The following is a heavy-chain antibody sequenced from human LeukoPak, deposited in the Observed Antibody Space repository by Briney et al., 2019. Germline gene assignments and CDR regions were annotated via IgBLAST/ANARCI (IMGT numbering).Heavy chain of an antibody. Sequence: GGSLRLSCAASEFTFSNYVMSWVRQTPGKGLEWVSTISASAYTTHYADSVKGRFTISRDNSKDTLYLQMNSLRVEDTAVYYCAKDRRYSSSDYWGQGTLVTVSS. J-gene: IGHJ4*02. D-gene: IGHD6-6*01. V-gene: IGHV3-23*01. CDR1: EFTFSNYV. CDR2: ISASAYTT. CDR3: AKDRRYSSSDY.